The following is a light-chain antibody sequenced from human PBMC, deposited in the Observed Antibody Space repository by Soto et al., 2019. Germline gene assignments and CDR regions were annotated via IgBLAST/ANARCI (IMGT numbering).Light chain of an antibody. CDR2: DVN. CDR1: SSDVGGYDY. Sequence: QSALTQPASVSGSPGQSITISCTGTSSDVGGYDYVSWYQQLPGKAPKPLIYDVNNRPSGVSHRFSGSKSGNTASLTISGLQAEDEADYYCSSYTRSSTFVFGTGTRSPS. J-gene: IGLJ1*01. V-gene: IGLV2-14*01. CDR3: SSYTRSSTFV.